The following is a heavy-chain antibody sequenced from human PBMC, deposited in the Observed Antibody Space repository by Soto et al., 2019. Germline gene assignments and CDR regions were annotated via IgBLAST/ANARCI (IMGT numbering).Heavy chain of an antibody. CDR2: ISGYNGDT. D-gene: IGHD2-8*01. Sequence: QGQLVQSGAEVKKPGASVKVSCKASGYTFTRYGISWVRQAPGQGLEWMGWISGYNGDTKYAQKFQGRVTMTIDTSTSTADMGRRRLTSDDGAVYYCARNGQPPYYYYGMDVWGQGTTVTVSS. V-gene: IGHV1-18*01. CDR1: GYTFTRYG. J-gene: IGHJ6*02. CDR3: ARNGQPPYYYYGMDV.